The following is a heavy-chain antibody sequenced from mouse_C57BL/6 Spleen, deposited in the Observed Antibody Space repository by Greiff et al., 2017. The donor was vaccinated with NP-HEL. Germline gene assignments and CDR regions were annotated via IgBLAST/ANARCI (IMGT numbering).Heavy chain of an antibody. CDR2: IHPNSGST. CDR3: ARGGLGSSYGYFDV. CDR1: GYTFTSYW. D-gene: IGHD1-1*01. Sequence: QVHVKQSGAELVKPGASVKLSCKASGYTFTSYWMHWVKQRPGQGLEWIGMIHPNSGSTNYNEKFKSKATLTVDKSSSTAYMQLSSLTSEDSAVYYCARGGLGSSYGYFDVWGTGTTVTVSS. J-gene: IGHJ1*03. V-gene: IGHV1-64*01.